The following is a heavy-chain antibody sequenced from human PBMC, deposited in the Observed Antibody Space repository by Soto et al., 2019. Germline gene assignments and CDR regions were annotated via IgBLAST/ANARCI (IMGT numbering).Heavy chain of an antibody. J-gene: IGHJ4*02. CDR2: IWYDGSNK. Sequence: GGSLRLSCAASGFTFSSYGMHWVRQAPGKGLEWVAVIWYDGSNKYYADSVKGRFTISRDNSKNTLYLQMNSLRAEDTAVYYCARDALEYSSSSEIGSIVYWGQGTLVTVSS. V-gene: IGHV3-33*01. D-gene: IGHD6-6*01. CDR1: GFTFSSYG. CDR3: ARDALEYSSSSEIGSIVY.